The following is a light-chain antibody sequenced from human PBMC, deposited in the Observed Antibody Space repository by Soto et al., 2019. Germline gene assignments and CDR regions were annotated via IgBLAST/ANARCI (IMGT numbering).Light chain of an antibody. V-gene: IGKV1-39*01. CDR3: QQSDRTPRT. CDR2: AAS. Sequence: DIPMTQSPSSLSTSVGDRVTITCRASQSISTYLNWYQQKPGKAPKLLIYAASSLQTGVPSRFSGSGSGTDFTLTISSLQPEDFATYYCQQSDRTPRTFGQGTKLEIK. CDR1: QSISTY. J-gene: IGKJ2*01.